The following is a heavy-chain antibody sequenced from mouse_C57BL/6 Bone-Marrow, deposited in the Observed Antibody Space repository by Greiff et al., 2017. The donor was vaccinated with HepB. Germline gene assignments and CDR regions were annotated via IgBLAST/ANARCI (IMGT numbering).Heavy chain of an antibody. CDR3: ASGSSTMYYFDY. CDR2: IDPANGNT. V-gene: IGHV14-3*01. CDR1: GFNIKNTY. J-gene: IGHJ2*01. Sequence: EVQLQQSVAELVRPGASVKLSCTASGFNIKNTYMHWVKQRPEPGLEWIGRIDPANGNTKYAPKVQGKATRTADTSSNTAYLQLSSLTSEDTAIYYCASGSSTMYYFDYWGQGTTLTVSS. D-gene: IGHD1-3*01.